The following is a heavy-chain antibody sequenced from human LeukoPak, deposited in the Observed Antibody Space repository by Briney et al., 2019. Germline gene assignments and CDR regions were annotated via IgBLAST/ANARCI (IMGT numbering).Heavy chain of an antibody. Sequence: SETLSLTCTVSGGSISSYYWSWIRQSPGKGLEWVGYLFYSGSTNYNPSLESRVTISIDTSKNQLSLKLTSVTAADTAVYYCARQRGASWFDPWGQGTLVTVSS. V-gene: IGHV4-59*01. J-gene: IGHJ5*02. CDR2: LFYSGST. CDR1: GGSISSYY. CDR3: ARQRGASWFDP.